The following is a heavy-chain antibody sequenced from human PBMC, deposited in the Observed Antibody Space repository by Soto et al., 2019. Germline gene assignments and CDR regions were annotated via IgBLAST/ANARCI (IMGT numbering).Heavy chain of an antibody. V-gene: IGHV4-59*08. D-gene: IGHD6-13*01. Sequence: SETLSLTCPVSGGSISSYYWSWIRQPPGKGLEWIGYIYYSGSTNYNPSLKSRVTISVDTSKNQFSLKLSSVTAADTAVYYCARQRGIIAAAGWWFDPWGQGTLVTVSS. J-gene: IGHJ5*02. CDR2: IYYSGST. CDR3: ARQRGIIAAAGWWFDP. CDR1: GGSISSYY.